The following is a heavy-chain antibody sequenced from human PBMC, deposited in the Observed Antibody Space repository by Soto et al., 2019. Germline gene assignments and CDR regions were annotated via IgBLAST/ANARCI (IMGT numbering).Heavy chain of an antibody. J-gene: IGHJ6*02. CDR3: AGGDTYYAMGV. D-gene: IGHD5-18*01. V-gene: IGHV3-30-3*01. Sequence: QLQLGESGGGVVQPGRSLRLSCAASGFTFSNYIMHWVRQAPGKGLEWVAFISYDGSNKDYADSVKGRFTISRDNSKNTLYLQLSSLRPEDTAVYYCAGGDTYYAMGVWGQGTTVTVSS. CDR2: ISYDGSNK. CDR1: GFTFSNYI.